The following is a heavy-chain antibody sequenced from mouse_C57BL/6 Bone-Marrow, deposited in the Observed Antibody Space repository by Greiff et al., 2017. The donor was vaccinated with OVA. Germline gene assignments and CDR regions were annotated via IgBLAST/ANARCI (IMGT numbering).Heavy chain of an antibody. CDR2: ISSGSSTI. CDR1: GFTFSDYG. J-gene: IGHJ3*01. CDR3: AKSYYDYLAY. D-gene: IGHD2-4*01. V-gene: IGHV5-17*01. Sequence: EVKLMESGGGLVKPGGSLKLSCAASGFTFSDYGMHWVRQAPEKGLEWVAYISSGSSTIYYADTVKGRFTISRDNAKNTLFLQMTSLRSEDTAMYYCAKSYYDYLAYWGQGTLVTVSA.